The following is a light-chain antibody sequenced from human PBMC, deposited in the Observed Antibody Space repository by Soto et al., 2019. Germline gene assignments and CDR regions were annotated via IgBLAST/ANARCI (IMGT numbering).Light chain of an antibody. J-gene: IGLJ1*01. CDR2: SNN. CDR1: SSNIGSNY. CDR3: AAWDDSLSAPYV. V-gene: IGLV1-47*02. Sequence: QSALTQPPPASGTPGQRVTISCSGSSSNIGSNYVYWYQQLPGTAPKLLIYSNNQRPSGVPDRFSGSKSGTSASLAISGLRSEDEADYYCAAWDDSLSAPYVFGTGTKVTVL.